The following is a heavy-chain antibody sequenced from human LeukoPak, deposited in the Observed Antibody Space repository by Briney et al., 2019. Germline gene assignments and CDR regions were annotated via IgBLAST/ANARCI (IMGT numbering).Heavy chain of an antibody. D-gene: IGHD6-19*01. Sequence: SQTLSLTCTVSGGSISSGSHYWSWIRQPAGKGLEWIGRIYTSGSTNYNPSLKSRVTISVDTSKNQFSLKLSSVTAADTAVYYCATEQWLVTVPWGQGTLVTVSS. CDR1: GGSISSGSHY. J-gene: IGHJ5*02. CDR2: IYTSGST. CDR3: ATEQWLVTVP. V-gene: IGHV4-61*02.